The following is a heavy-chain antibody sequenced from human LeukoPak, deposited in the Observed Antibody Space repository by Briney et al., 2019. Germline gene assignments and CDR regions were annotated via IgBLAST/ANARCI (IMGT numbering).Heavy chain of an antibody. J-gene: IGHJ4*02. Sequence: GESLKISCKDSGYSFTTYWIGWVRQMPGKGLEWMGIIYPGDSDTRYSPSFQGQVTISADKSISTAYLQWSSLKASDTAMYYCARQPPSSIAAAGPYFDYWGQETLVTVSS. CDR3: ARQPPSSIAAAGPYFDY. V-gene: IGHV5-51*01. D-gene: IGHD6-13*01. CDR2: IYPGDSDT. CDR1: GYSFTTYW.